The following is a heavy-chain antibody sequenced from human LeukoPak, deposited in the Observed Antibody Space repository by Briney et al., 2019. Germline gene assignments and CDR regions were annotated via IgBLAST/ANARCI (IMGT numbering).Heavy chain of an antibody. D-gene: IGHD5-12*01. CDR3: ARAYTGFEAFDY. J-gene: IGHJ4*02. CDR2: INPNSGGT. Sequence: ASVKVSCKASGYTFTGYYMHWVRQAPGQGLEWMGWINPNSGGTNYAQKFQDRVTMTRDTSISTAYMELSRLRSDDTAMYFCARAYTGFEAFDYWGQGTLVTVSS. V-gene: IGHV1-2*02. CDR1: GYTFTGYY.